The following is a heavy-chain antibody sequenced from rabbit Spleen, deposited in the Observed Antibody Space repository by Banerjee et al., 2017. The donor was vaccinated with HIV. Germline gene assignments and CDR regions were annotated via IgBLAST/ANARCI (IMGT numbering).Heavy chain of an antibody. CDR1: GFSFSNKVV. V-gene: IGHV1S45*01. D-gene: IGHD2-1*01. CDR3: ARDLTVVIGWNFHL. CDR2: INAVTGKP. Sequence: QEQVLESGGGLVKPEGSLKLSCTASGFSFSNKVVMCWVRQAPGKGLEWIACINAVTGKPVYATWAKGRFTISKASSTTVTLQLTSLTAADTATYFCARDLTVVIGWNFHLWGPGTLVTVS. J-gene: IGHJ4*01.